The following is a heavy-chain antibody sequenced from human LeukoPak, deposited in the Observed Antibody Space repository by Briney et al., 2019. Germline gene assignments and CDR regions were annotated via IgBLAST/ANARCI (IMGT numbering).Heavy chain of an antibody. CDR3: AKKGDNSSSWSSYYYYMDV. CDR2: ISYAGTNK. CDR1: GFTFSSYV. V-gene: IGHV3-30*04. Sequence: GGSLRLSCAASGFTFSSYVVNWVRQAPGKGLEWVAVISYAGTNKYYADSVKGRFTISRDNSKNTLYLQMNSLRAEDTAVYYCAKKGDNSSSWSSYYYYMDVWGKGTTVTVSS. D-gene: IGHD6-13*01. J-gene: IGHJ6*03.